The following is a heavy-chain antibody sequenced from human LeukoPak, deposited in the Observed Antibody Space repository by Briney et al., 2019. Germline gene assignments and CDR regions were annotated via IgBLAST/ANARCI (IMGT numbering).Heavy chain of an antibody. CDR2: IYHSGST. CDR1: GYSISSGYY. CDR3: ARGLLERRTNWFDP. V-gene: IGHV4-38-2*02. J-gene: IGHJ5*02. Sequence: SETLSLTCTVSGYSISSGYYWGWIRQPPGKGLEWIGSIYHSGSTYYNPSLKSRVTISVDTSKNQFSLKPSSVTAADTAVYYCARGLLERRTNWFDPWGQGTLVTVSS. D-gene: IGHD1-1*01.